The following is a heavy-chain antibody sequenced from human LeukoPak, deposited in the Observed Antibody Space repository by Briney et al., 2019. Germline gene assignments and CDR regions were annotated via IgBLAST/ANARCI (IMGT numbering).Heavy chain of an antibody. D-gene: IGHD3-22*01. CDR2: ISYDGSNK. CDR1: EFTFSSYG. V-gene: IGHV3-30*18. CDR3: ANLVVDTDY. Sequence: GGSLRLSCAGSEFTFSSYGMHWVRQAPGKGLEWVAVISYDGSNKYYADSVKGRFTISRDNSKNTLYLQMNSLRAEDTAVYYCANLVVDTDYWGQGTLVTVSS. J-gene: IGHJ4*02.